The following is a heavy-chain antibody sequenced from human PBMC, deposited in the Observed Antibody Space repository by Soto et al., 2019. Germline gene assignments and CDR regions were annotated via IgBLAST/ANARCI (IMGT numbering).Heavy chain of an antibody. D-gene: IGHD3-22*01. CDR1: GYTFTGYY. Sequence: GASVKVSCKASGYTFTGYYMHWVRQAPGQGLEWMGWINPNSGGTNYAQKFQGRVTMTRDTSISTAYMELSRLRSDDTAVYYCAKDAPGSGWLSDYWGQGTMVTVSS. CDR3: AKDAPGSGWLSDY. CDR2: INPNSGGT. J-gene: IGHJ4*02. V-gene: IGHV1-2*02.